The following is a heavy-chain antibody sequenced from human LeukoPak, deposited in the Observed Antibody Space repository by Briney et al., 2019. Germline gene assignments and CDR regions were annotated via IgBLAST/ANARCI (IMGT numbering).Heavy chain of an antibody. Sequence: GGSLRLSCAASGFTFSTYSMNWVRQAPGKGLEWVSYISSSSSTIYYADSVKGRFTISRDNAKNSLYLQMNSLRAEDTAVYYCARDQDEHLRYWGQGTLVTVSS. CDR1: GFTFSTYS. J-gene: IGHJ4*02. CDR3: ARDQDEHLRY. V-gene: IGHV3-48*04. CDR2: ISSSSSTI.